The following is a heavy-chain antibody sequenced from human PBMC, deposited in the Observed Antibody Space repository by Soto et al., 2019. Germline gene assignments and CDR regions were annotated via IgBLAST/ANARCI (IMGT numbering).Heavy chain of an antibody. CDR3: ATVLFRISCKYSSLDF. Sequence: SETLSLTCTVSGGSISSYYWSWIRQPPGKGLEWIGYIYYSGSTNYNPSLKSRVTISVDTSKNQFSLKLSSVTAADTAVYYCATVLFRISCKYSSLDFWGKGTLGTVSS. V-gene: IGHV4-59*01. D-gene: IGHD5-18*01. J-gene: IGHJ4*02. CDR1: GGSISSYY. CDR2: IYYSGST.